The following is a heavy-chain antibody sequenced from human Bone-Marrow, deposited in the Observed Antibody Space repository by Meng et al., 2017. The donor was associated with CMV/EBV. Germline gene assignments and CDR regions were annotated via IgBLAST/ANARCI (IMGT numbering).Heavy chain of an antibody. J-gene: IGHJ4*02. CDR1: GGTLSSYA. V-gene: IGHV1-69*10. CDR2: IIPILGIA. D-gene: IGHD6-6*01. CDR3: ARERGGSSSSEGLDY. Sequence: SGGTLSSYAISWVRQDPGQGLEWMGGIIPILGIANYAKKFQGRVTITADKSTSTAYMELSSLRSEDTAVYYCARERGGSSSSEGLDYWGQGTLVTVSS.